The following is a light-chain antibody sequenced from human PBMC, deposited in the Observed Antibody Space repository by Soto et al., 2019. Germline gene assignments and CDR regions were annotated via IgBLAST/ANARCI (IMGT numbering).Light chain of an antibody. Sequence: EIVMTQSPATLSVSPGERSTLSCMASQSLSSNLAWYQQKPGQAPRLLIYGASTRATGIPARFSGSGSGTDFTLTISRLEPEDFAVYYCQQFSSYPLTFGGGTKVDIK. V-gene: IGKV3D-15*01. CDR1: QSLSSN. CDR3: QQFSSYPLT. CDR2: GAS. J-gene: IGKJ4*01.